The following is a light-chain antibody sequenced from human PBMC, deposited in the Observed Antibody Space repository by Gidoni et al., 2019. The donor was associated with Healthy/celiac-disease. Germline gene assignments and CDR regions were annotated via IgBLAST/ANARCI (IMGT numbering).Light chain of an antibody. Sequence: DIQMTQSPSTLSASVGDRVTITCRASQSISSWLAWYQEKPGKAPKLMIYDASSLESGVPSRFSGSGSGTEFTLTISSLQPDDFATYYCQQYNSYSPEWTFGQXTKVEIK. CDR2: DAS. J-gene: IGKJ1*01. V-gene: IGKV1-5*01. CDR3: QQYNSYSPEWT. CDR1: QSISSW.